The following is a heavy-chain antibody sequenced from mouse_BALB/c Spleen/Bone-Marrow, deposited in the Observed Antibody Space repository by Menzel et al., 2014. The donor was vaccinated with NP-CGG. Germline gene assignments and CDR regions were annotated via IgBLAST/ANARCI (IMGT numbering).Heavy chain of an antibody. D-gene: IGHD1-1*01. CDR3: ASYYYGSSGFAY. V-gene: IGHV14-3*02. Sequence: VQLKQSGAELVRSGASVKLSCTGSGFNIKDSYMHWVKQRPEQGLEWIGRIDPANGNTKYDPKFQGKATITADTSSNTAYLQLSSLTSEDTAVYYCASYYYGSSGFAYWGQGTLVTVSA. CDR2: IDPANGNT. CDR1: GFNIKDSY. J-gene: IGHJ3*01.